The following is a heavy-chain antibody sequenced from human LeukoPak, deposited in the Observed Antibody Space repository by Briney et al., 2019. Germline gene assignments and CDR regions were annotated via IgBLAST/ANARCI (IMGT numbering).Heavy chain of an antibody. CDR3: ARIWDGYSGSVY. J-gene: IGHJ4*02. D-gene: IGHD1-26*01. V-gene: IGHV3-7*01. CDR1: GFTFSSYW. Sequence: GGSLRLSCAASGFTFSSYWMTWVRQAPGKGLEWVANIKRDGSEKHYVDSVKGRFTISRDNAKNSVYLQMNSLRAEDTAVYYCARIWDGYSGSVYWGQGTLVTVSS. CDR2: IKRDGSEK.